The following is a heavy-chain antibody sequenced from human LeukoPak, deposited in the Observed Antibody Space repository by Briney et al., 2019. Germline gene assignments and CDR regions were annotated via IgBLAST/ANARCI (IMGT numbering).Heavy chain of an antibody. J-gene: IGHJ3*02. D-gene: IGHD6-19*01. CDR2: INAGNGNT. CDR1: GYTFTSYA. V-gene: IGHV1-3*01. CDR3: ARDPYDYFGSGWFNAFDI. Sequence: ASVKVSCKASGYTFTSYAMHWVRQAPGQRLEWMGWINAGNGNTKYSQKFQGRVTITRDTSASTAYMELSSLRSEDTAVYYCARDPYDYFGSGWFNAFDIWGQGTMVTVSS.